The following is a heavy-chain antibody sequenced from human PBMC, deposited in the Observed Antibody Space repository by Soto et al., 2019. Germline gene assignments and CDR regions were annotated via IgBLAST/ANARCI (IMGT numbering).Heavy chain of an antibody. V-gene: IGHV4-34*01. Sequence: QVQLQQWGAGLLKPSETLSLTCAVYGGSFSGYYWSWIRQPPGKGLEWIGEINHSGSTNYNPSLTSLHTITVVPSQSQSSAKLSAVTAAGTAVYYYARAVGDSLPAAGLDYWGQGTLVTVLS. CDR2: INHSGST. CDR1: GGSFSGYY. D-gene: IGHD6-13*01. CDR3: ARAVGDSLPAAGLDY. J-gene: IGHJ4*02.